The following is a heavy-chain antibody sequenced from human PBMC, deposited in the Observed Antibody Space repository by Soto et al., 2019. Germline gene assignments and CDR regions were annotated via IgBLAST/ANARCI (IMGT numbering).Heavy chain of an antibody. Sequence: GGSLRLSCAASEFTFSSYAMSRVRQAPGKGLEWVSGISGSGGSTNYADSVKGRFTISRGNSKNTVYLQMNSLRVEDTAVYFCAKVLGFDYYDMDVWGQGTTITVYS. D-gene: IGHD1-26*01. CDR3: AKVLGFDYYDMDV. J-gene: IGHJ6*02. CDR1: EFTFSSYA. V-gene: IGHV3-23*01. CDR2: ISGSGGST.